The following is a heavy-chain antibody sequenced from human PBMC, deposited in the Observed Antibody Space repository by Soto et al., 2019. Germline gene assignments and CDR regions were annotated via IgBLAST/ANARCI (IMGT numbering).Heavy chain of an antibody. Sequence: PSETLSLTCAVSGGSISSSNWWSWVRQPPGKGLEWIGEIYHSGSTNYNPSLKSRVTISVDKSKNQFSLKLSSVTAADTAVYYCAKSFMRYGDYEVRWFDPWGQGTLVTVSS. CDR2: IYHSGST. CDR1: GGSISSSNW. J-gene: IGHJ5*02. D-gene: IGHD4-17*01. V-gene: IGHV4-4*02. CDR3: AKSFMRYGDYEVRWFDP.